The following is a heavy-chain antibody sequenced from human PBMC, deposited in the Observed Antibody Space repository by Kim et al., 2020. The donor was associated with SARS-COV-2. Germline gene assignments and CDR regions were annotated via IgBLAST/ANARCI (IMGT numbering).Heavy chain of an antibody. V-gene: IGHV4-39*07. CDR2: T. Sequence: TYSNPSLKSRVTISVDTSKNQFSLKLSSVTAADTAVYYCAKYSSSWSWGYWGQGTLVTVSS. D-gene: IGHD6-13*01. CDR3: AKYSSSWSWGY. J-gene: IGHJ4*02.